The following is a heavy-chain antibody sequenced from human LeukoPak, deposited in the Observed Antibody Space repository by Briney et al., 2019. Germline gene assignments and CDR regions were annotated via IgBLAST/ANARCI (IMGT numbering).Heavy chain of an antibody. CDR1: GFIFSNYW. CDR3: AKDLRLSVGTSPFDY. V-gene: IGHV3-7*03. Sequence: QSGGSLRLSCVASGFIFSNYWMSWVRQVPGKGLEWVANMKQDGREKYLVDSVKGRFTISRDNSKNTLYLQMNSLRADDTALYYCAKDLRLSVGTSPFDYWGQGTLVTVSS. D-gene: IGHD4-23*01. J-gene: IGHJ4*02. CDR2: MKQDGREK.